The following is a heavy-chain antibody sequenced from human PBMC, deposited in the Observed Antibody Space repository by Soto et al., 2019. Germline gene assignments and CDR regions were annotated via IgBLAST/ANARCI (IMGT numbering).Heavy chain of an antibody. J-gene: IGHJ4*02. CDR2: IYYSGST. Sequence: SETLSVTCTVSGGYISSYYWSWIRQNPGKGLEWIGYIYYSGSTNYNPSLKSRVTISVDTSKNQFSLKLSSVTAADTAVYYCARGYCTNGVCYTFVPPYYFDYWGQGTLVTSPQ. CDR3: ARGYCTNGVCYTFVPPYYFDY. D-gene: IGHD2-8*01. V-gene: IGHV4-59*01. CDR1: GGYISSYY.